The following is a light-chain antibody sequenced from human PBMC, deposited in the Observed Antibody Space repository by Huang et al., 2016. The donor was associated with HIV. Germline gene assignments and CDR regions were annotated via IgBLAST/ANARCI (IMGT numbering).Light chain of an antibody. CDR2: CAS. V-gene: IGKV4-1*01. J-gene: IGKJ1*01. CDR3: QQYYSSPQT. Sequence: DIIMTQSPDSLAVSLGERATLNCRSSQSVYSSSTSNDYMAWFQQKPGQPPRWLLFCASTREAGVPDRFSGSGSGTHFTLTIANLEAEDAAIYYCQQYYSSPQTFGQGTRVEVK. CDR1: QSVYSSSTSNDY.